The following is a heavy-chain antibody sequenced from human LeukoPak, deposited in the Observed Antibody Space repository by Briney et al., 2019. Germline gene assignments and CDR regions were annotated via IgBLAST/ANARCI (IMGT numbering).Heavy chain of an antibody. CDR1: GFTFSDYY. CDR3: ARWGQYCSSTSCYGNWFDP. Sequence: PGGSLRLSCAASGFTFSDYYMNWIRQAPGKGLEWVSYISSSSYYTNYADSVKGRFTISRDNAKNSLYLQMNSLRAEDTAVYYCARWGQYCSSTSCYGNWFDPWGQGTLVTVSS. CDR2: ISSSSYYT. D-gene: IGHD2-2*01. V-gene: IGHV3-11*06. J-gene: IGHJ5*02.